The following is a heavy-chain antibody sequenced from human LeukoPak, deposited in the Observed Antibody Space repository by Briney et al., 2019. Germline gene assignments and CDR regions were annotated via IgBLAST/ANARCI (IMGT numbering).Heavy chain of an antibody. V-gene: IGHV1-2*02. CDR2: INPNSGGT. CDR1: GYTFTGYY. J-gene: IGHJ5*02. Sequence: ASVKVSCKASGYTFTGYYMHWVRQAPGQGLEWMGWINPNSGGTNYAQKFQGRVTMTRDTSISTAYMELSRLRSDDTAVYYCARGTGYDSSSYDNWFDPWGQGTLVTVSS. D-gene: IGHD3-22*01. CDR3: ARGTGYDSSSYDNWFDP.